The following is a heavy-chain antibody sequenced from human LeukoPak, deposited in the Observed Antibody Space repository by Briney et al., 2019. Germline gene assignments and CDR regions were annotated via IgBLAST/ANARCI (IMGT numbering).Heavy chain of an antibody. Sequence: SETLSLTCTVSGGSISSYYWSWIRQPPGKGLEWIGYIYYSGSTNYNPSLKSRVTISVDTSKNQFPLKLSSVTAADTAVYYCARVLIVPGAFDIWGQGTMVTVSS. D-gene: IGHD3-22*01. CDR1: GGSISSYY. CDR2: IYYSGST. J-gene: IGHJ3*02. CDR3: ARVLIVPGAFDI. V-gene: IGHV4-59*01.